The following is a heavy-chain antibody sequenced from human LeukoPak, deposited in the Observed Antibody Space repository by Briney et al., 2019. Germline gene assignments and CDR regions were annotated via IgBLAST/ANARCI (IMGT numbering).Heavy chain of an antibody. D-gene: IGHD3-3*01. CDR1: GFTFSSYW. CDR3: ASFTIFGPYHYYYYMDV. J-gene: IGHJ6*03. V-gene: IGHV3-7*01. CDR2: IKQDGSEK. Sequence: GSLRLSCAASGFTFSSYWMSWVRQAPGKGLEWVANIKQDGSEKYYVDSVKGRFTISRDNAKNSLYLQMNSLRAEDTAVYYCASFTIFGPYHYYYYMDVWGKGTTVTVSS.